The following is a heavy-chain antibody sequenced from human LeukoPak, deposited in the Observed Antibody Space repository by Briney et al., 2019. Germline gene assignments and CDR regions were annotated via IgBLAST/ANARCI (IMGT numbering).Heavy chain of an antibody. CDR2: IDYSGNT. Sequence: SETLSLTCTVSGGSISSSSYYWSWIRQPPGKGLEWIAYIDYSGNTNYNPSLKSRVTISIDTSKNQFSLKLSSVTAADTAVYYCARHGNWDSRQHYFGHWGQGTLVTVSS. CDR3: ARHGNWDSRQHYFGH. D-gene: IGHD1-7*01. CDR1: GGSISSSSYY. J-gene: IGHJ4*02. V-gene: IGHV4-61*05.